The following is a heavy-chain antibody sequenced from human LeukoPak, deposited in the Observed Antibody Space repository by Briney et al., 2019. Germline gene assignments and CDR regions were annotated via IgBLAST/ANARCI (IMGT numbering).Heavy chain of an antibody. CDR1: GFTSSSYG. Sequence: GGSLRLSCAASGFTSSSYGMSWVRQAPGKGLEWVSAISGSGGSTYYADSVKGRFTISRDNSKNTLYLQMNSLRAEDTAVYYCARDLGQYYDTSDNWFDPWGQGTLVTVSS. CDR2: ISGSGGST. J-gene: IGHJ5*02. CDR3: ARDLGQYYDTSDNWFDP. D-gene: IGHD3-22*01. V-gene: IGHV3-23*01.